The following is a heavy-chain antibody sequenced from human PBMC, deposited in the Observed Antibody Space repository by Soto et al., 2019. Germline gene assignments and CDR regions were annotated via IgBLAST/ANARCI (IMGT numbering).Heavy chain of an antibody. D-gene: IGHD3-3*01. J-gene: IGHJ6*02. V-gene: IGHV4-59*01. CDR3: ARDGNYDFWSGYYFDYYYGMDV. Sequence: LSLTCTVSGGSISSYYWSWIRQPPGRGLEWIGYIYYSGSTNYNPSLKSRVTISVDTSKNQFSLKLSSVTAADTAVYYCARDGNYDFWSGYYFDYYYGMDVWGQGTTVTVSS. CDR1: GGSISSYY. CDR2: IYYSGST.